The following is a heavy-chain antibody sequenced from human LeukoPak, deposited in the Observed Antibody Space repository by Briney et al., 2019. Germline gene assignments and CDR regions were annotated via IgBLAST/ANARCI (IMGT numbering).Heavy chain of an antibody. V-gene: IGHV4-61*05. J-gene: IGHJ5*02. CDR1: GGSISSSSYY. CDR3: ARTEAWNWFDP. Sequence: PSETLSLTCTVSGGSISSSSYYWAWIRQPPGKGLEWIGYIYYSGSTNYNPSLKSRVTISVDTSKNQFSLKLSSVTAADTAVYYCARTEAWNWFDPWGQGTLVTVSS. CDR2: IYYSGST.